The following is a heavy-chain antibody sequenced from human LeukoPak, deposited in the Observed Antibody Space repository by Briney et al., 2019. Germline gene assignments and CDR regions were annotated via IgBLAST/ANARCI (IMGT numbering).Heavy chain of an antibody. CDR3: VKDFGYYDILTGYYRSGDYYYGMDV. CDR2: ISSDGGST. D-gene: IGHD3-9*01. J-gene: IGHJ6*04. Sequence: PGGSLRLSCSASGFTFSSYAMHWVRQAPGKGLEYVSAISSDGGSTYYADSVKGRFTISRDNSKNTLYLQMSSLRAEDTAVYYCVKDFGYYDILTGYYRSGDYYYGMDVWGKGTTVTVSS. V-gene: IGHV3-64D*06. CDR1: GFTFSSYA.